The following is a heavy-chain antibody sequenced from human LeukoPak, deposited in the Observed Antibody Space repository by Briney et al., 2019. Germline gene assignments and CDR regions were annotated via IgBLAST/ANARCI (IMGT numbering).Heavy chain of an antibody. CDR2: FIPIFGTA. Sequence: GASVKVSCKASGGTFSSYAISWVRQAPGQGLEWMGGFIPIFGTANYAQKFQGRVTITTDESTSTAYMELSSLRSEDTAVYYCAADIVVVPAATTDYYMDVWGKGTTVTVSS. V-gene: IGHV1-69*05. D-gene: IGHD2-2*01. J-gene: IGHJ6*03. CDR1: GGTFSSYA. CDR3: AADIVVVPAATTDYYMDV.